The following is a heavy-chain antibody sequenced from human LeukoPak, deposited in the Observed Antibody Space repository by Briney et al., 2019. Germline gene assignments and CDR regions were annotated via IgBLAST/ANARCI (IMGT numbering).Heavy chain of an antibody. J-gene: IGHJ4*02. Sequence: SETLSLTCTVSGGSISSSSYYWGWIRQPPGKGLEWIGSIYYSGSTYYNPSLKSRVTISVDTSKNQFSVKLTSVTAADTAVYYCARGGWAYFDYWGQGSLVTVSS. CDR1: GGSISSSSYY. CDR3: ARGGWAYFDY. CDR2: IYYSGST. D-gene: IGHD6-19*01. V-gene: IGHV4-39*07.